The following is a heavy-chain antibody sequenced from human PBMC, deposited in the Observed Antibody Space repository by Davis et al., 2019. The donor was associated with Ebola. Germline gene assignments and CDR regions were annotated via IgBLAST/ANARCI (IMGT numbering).Heavy chain of an antibody. D-gene: IGHD3-10*01. CDR3: ARVLLWFGELLLEYYFDY. CDR1: AFTFSSYW. CDR2: IKQDGSEK. J-gene: IGHJ4*02. V-gene: IGHV3-7*01. Sequence: GGSLRLSCAASAFTFSSYWMSWVRQAPGKGLEWVANIKQDGSEKYYVDSVKGRFTISRDNAKNSLYLQMNSLRAEDTAVYYCARVLLWFGELLLEYYFDYWGQGTLVTVSS.